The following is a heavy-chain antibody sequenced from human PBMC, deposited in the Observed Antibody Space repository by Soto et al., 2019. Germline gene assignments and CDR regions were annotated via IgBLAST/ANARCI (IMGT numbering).Heavy chain of an antibody. J-gene: IGHJ6*02. CDR1: GYSYSRYW. Sequence: GASQQISCKGPGYSYSRYWCGWVRQIHGKGLEWMGIIYPGDSDTRYSPSFQGQVTISADKSISTAYLQWSSLKASDTAMFYCARMWRWLRDSYYYYCMDVWGQGTKVTVSS. CDR2: IYPGDSDT. CDR3: ARMWRWLRDSYYYYCMDV. D-gene: IGHD5-12*01. V-gene: IGHV5-51*01.